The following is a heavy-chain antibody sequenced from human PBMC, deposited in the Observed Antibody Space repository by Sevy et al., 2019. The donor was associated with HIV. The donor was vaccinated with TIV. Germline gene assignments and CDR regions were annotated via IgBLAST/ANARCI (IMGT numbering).Heavy chain of an antibody. CDR1: GGSITSLY. CDR3: AGENAWGRGYS. CDR2: IYYNGHI. J-gene: IGHJ4*02. Sequence: SQTLSLTCTVSGGSITSLYWNWIRQPPGKGLEWVANIYYNGHINYNPSLKSRVTLSLDTSKNQFSLRLSSVTAADTAMYYCAGENAWGRGYSWGQGTLVTVSS. D-gene: IGHD1-26*01. V-gene: IGHV4-59*08.